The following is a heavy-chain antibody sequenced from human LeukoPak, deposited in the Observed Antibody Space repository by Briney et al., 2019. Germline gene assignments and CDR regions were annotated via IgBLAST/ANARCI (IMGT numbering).Heavy chain of an antibody. CDR2: IIPIFGTA. CDR3: ARDRRGVVTPLYYFDY. Sequence: GASVKVSCKASGYTFTSYGISWVRQAPGEGLEWMGGIIPIFGTANYAQKFQGRVTITADKSTSTAYMELSSLRSEDTAVYYCARDRRGVVTPLYYFDYWGQGTLVTVSS. V-gene: IGHV1-69*06. CDR1: GYTFTSYG. J-gene: IGHJ4*02. D-gene: IGHD4-23*01.